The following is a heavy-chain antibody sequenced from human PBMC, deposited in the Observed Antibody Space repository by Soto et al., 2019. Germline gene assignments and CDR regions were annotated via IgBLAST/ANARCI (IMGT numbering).Heavy chain of an antibody. CDR3: TRQQLLPFYYALDV. V-gene: IGHV4-59*01. CDR2: IYYRGST. J-gene: IGHJ6*02. D-gene: IGHD1-26*01. Sequence: SETLSLTCNVSGGSISGYYWSWIRQSPGKGLEYIGYIYYRGSTNYNSSLKSRVTMSVDTSRNQFSLKMNSVTAADTAVYYCTRQQLLPFYYALDVWGQGTTVTVSS. CDR1: GGSISGYY.